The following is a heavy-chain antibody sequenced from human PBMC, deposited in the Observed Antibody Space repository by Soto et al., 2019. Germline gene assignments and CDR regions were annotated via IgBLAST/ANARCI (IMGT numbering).Heavy chain of an antibody. V-gene: IGHV4-31*03. Sequence: VQLQESGPGLVKPSQTLSLTCTVSAGSIRRGTHYWSWIRQHPGKGLEWIGHIYHSGKTYYNPSLESRVTLSVDTSKNQFSLKVSAVTAADTAVYYCARVEVASIGYDYWGQGTLVIVSS. CDR1: AGSIRRGTHY. CDR3: ARVEVASIGYDY. J-gene: IGHJ4*02. D-gene: IGHD3-22*01. CDR2: IYHSGKT.